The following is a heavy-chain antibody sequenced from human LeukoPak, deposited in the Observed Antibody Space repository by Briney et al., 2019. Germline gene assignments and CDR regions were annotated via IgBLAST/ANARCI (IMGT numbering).Heavy chain of an antibody. J-gene: IGHJ6*03. Sequence: ASVKVSCKASGYTFTSYGISWVRQAPGQGLEWMGWISAYNGNTNYAQKLQGRVTMATDTSTSTAYMELSSLRSEDTAVYYCARDQSGYYYYYMDVWGKGTTVTVSS. CDR2: ISAYNGNT. CDR1: GYTFTSYG. CDR3: ARDQSGYYYYYMDV. V-gene: IGHV1-18*01. D-gene: IGHD3-10*01.